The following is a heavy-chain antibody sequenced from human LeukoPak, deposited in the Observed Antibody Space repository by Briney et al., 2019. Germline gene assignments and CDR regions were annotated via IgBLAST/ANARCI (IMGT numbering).Heavy chain of an antibody. D-gene: IGHD5-12*01. J-gene: IGHJ4*02. CDR2: IYYSGST. CDR3: ARSSGGGGYGYYFDY. Sequence: PSETLSLTCTVSGGSISSYYWSWIRQPPGKGLEWIGYIYYSGSTNYNPSLKSRVTISVDTSKNQFSLKLSSVTAADTAVYYCARSSGGGGYGYYFDYWGQGTLVTVSS. V-gene: IGHV4-59*01. CDR1: GGSISSYY.